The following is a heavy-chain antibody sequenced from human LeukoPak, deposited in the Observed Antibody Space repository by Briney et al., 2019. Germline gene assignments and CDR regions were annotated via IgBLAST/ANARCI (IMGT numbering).Heavy chain of an antibody. CDR1: GFTFSSYA. Sequence: GGSLRLSCAASGFTFSSYAMSWVRQAPGKGLEWVSAISGSGGSTYYADSVKGRFTISRDNSKNTLYLQMNSLRAEDTAVYYCAKDFSAYYSSGYYVSEIDYWGQGTLVTVSP. J-gene: IGHJ4*02. V-gene: IGHV3-23*01. CDR3: AKDFSAYYSSGYYVSEIDY. CDR2: ISGSGGST. D-gene: IGHD3-22*01.